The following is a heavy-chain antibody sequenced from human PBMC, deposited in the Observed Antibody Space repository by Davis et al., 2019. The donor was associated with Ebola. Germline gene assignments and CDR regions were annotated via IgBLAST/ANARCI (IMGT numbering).Heavy chain of an antibody. V-gene: IGHV3-23*01. D-gene: IGHD3-9*01. CDR1: GFTFSSYA. CDR2: ISGSGGIT. Sequence: GESLKISCAASGFTFSSYAMSWVRQAPGQGLEWVSAISGSGGITYYADSVKGRFTISRDNSKNTLYLQMNSLRAEDTAVDYCAADYDILTGDYKTFDYWGQGTLVTVSS. CDR3: AADYDILTGDYKTFDY. J-gene: IGHJ4*02.